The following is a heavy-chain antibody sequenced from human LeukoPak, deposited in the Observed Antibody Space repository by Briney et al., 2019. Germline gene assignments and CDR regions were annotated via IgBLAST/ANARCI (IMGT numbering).Heavy chain of an antibody. J-gene: IGHJ4*02. CDR3: ARDVGESPTN. D-gene: IGHD1-1*01. Sequence: GRSLRLSCAASGFTFSSYAMHWVRQAPGQGLEWMGIINPSGGSTSYAQKFQGRVTMTRDTSTSTVYMELSSLRSEDTAVYYCARDVGESPTNWGQGTLVTVSS. CDR2: INPSGGST. V-gene: IGHV1-46*01. CDR1: GFTFSSYA.